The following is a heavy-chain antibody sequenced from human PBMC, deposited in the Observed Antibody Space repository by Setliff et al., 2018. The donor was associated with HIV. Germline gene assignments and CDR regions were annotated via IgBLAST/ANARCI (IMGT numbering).Heavy chain of an antibody. CDR2: IHYSGSS. D-gene: IGHD3-3*01. J-gene: IGHJ6*03. V-gene: IGHV4-59*11. CDR3: ARGLSIFGVATPGLYSLMDV. CDR1: GGSITGHY. Sequence: KPSETLSLTCTVSGGSITGHYWSWIRQPPGKGLEWIGYIHYSGSSNYNPSLKSRVSISVDTAKKQVSLKLNSVTAADTAVYYCARGLSIFGVATPGLYSLMDVWGKGTTVTVCS.